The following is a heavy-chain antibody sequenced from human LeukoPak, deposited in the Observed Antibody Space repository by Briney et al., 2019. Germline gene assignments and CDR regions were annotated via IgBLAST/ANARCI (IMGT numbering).Heavy chain of an antibody. CDR2: ISSSGSTI. CDR1: GFTFSSYE. D-gene: IGHD3-16*02. V-gene: IGHV3-48*03. Sequence: GGSLRLSCAASGFTFSSYEMNWVRQAPGKGLEWVSYISSSGSTIYYADSVKGRFTISRDNAKNSLYLQMNSLRAEDTAVYYCARAMITFGGVIVPFDYWGQGTLVTVSS. J-gene: IGHJ4*02. CDR3: ARAMITFGGVIVPFDY.